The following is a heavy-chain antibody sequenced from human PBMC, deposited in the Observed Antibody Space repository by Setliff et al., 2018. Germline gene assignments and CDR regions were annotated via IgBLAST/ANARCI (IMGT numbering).Heavy chain of an antibody. CDR3: ARAFYYDFWTFDY. D-gene: IGHD3-3*01. CDR2: ISGSGGST. CDR1: GFTFSSYA. V-gene: IGHV3-23*01. Sequence: GGSLRLSCAASGFTFSSYAMSWVRQAPGKGLEWVSAISGSGGSTYYADSVKGRFTISRDNSKNTLSLQMNSLRAEATAVYYCARAFYYDFWTFDYWGQGTLVTVSS. J-gene: IGHJ4*02.